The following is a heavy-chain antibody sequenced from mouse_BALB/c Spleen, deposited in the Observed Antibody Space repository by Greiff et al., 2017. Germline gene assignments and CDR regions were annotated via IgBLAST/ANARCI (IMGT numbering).Heavy chain of an antibody. CDR1: GFTFSSFG. Sequence: DVKLVESGGGLVKPGGSLKLSCAASGFTFSSFGMHWVRQAPEKGLEWVAYISSGSSTIYYADTVKGRFTISRDNPKNTLFLQMTSLRSEDTAMYYCARWDGYYYAMDYWGQGTSVTVSS. J-gene: IGHJ4*01. CDR2: ISSGSSTI. V-gene: IGHV5-17*02. D-gene: IGHD2-3*01. CDR3: ARWDGYYYAMDY.